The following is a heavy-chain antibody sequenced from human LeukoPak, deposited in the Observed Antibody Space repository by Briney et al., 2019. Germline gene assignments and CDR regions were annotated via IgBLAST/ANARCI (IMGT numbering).Heavy chain of an antibody. J-gene: IGHJ4*02. CDR1: GDSVSSNSAT. D-gene: IGHD3-22*01. CDR3: ARTDYYDSGGYEVIDS. CDR2: TYYRSKWYN. V-gene: IGHV6-1*01. Sequence: SQTLSLSCAISGDSVSSNSATWSWIRQSPSRGLEWLGRTYYRSKWYNDYAVSVRSRISINPDTSMNRFSLQLNSVTPEDTAVYYCARTDYYDSGGYEVIDSWGQGALVTVSS.